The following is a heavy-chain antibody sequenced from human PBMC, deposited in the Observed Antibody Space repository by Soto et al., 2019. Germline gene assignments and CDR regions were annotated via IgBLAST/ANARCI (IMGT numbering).Heavy chain of an antibody. CDR1: GYNFAGYW. Sequence: GESLKIACKGSGYNFAGYWIGWVRQMPGKGLELMGIIYPSDSDTRYRGSFQGEVTIAADKSISSAYLQWSSLRASDTAMYSCARGGVSTRSFDYWGQGTPVTVSS. CDR2: IYPSDSDT. D-gene: IGHD3-3*01. CDR3: ARGGVSTRSFDY. V-gene: IGHV5-51*03. J-gene: IGHJ4*02.